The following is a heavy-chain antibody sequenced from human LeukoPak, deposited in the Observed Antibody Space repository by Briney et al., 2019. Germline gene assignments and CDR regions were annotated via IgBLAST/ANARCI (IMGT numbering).Heavy chain of an antibody. J-gene: IGHJ1*01. CDR2: LYPGGST. D-gene: IGHD1-26*01. Sequence: GGSLRLSCAASGFTFDDYGMSWVRQAPGKGLELVSVLYPGGSTYIADSVKGRFSISRDNSNNTLNLQMNSLRVEDTAVYYCARDRGGSYLQGYFLHWGQGSLVIVSS. V-gene: IGHV3-66*01. CDR3: ARDRGGSYLQGYFLH. CDR1: GFTFDDYG.